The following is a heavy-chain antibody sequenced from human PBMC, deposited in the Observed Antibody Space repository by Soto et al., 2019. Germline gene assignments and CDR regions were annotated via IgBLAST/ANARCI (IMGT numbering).Heavy chain of an antibody. CDR1: GFTFSSYA. D-gene: IGHD2-15*01. Sequence: EVQLLESGGGLVQPRGSLRLSCAASGFTFSSYAMSWVRQAPGKGLEWVSAISGSGGSTYYADSVKGRFTISRDNSKNTLDLQMNSLRAEDTAVYYCAKVEDCSGGSCYSEDYWGQGTLVTVSS. CDR2: ISGSGGST. J-gene: IGHJ4*02. CDR3: AKVEDCSGGSCYSEDY. V-gene: IGHV3-23*01.